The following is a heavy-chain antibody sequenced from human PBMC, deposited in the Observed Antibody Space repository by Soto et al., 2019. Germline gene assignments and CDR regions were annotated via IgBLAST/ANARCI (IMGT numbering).Heavy chain of an antibody. CDR2: IHYTGRT. CDR3: ARAFGDPNDYDSSGYSLNGAFDI. D-gene: IGHD3-22*01. J-gene: IGHJ3*02. V-gene: IGHV4-30-4*01. Sequence: YLTISENRRVSYGSLSRCAQYRKRKHQPPGKGPEWIGYIHYTGRTYYNPSLKSRITLSVDTSKNQFSLKLSSVTAADTAVYFCARAFGDPNDYDSSGYSLNGAFDIWGQGAMVTVSS. CDR1: YGSLSRCAQY.